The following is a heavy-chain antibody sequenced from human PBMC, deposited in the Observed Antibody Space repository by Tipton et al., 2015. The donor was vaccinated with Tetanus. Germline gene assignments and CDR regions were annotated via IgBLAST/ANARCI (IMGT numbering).Heavy chain of an antibody. J-gene: IGHJ4*02. D-gene: IGHD3-16*01. CDR1: GGSISSYY. Sequence: GLVKPSETLSLTCTLSGGSISSYYWSWVRQPPGKGLEWIGEIYHTGSTDYNPSLKSRLTISVDKSKNHFSLKLSSVTVADTAVYYCASRGTLRYWGQGTLVTVSS. V-gene: IGHV4-4*02. CDR2: IYHTGST. CDR3: ASRGTLRY.